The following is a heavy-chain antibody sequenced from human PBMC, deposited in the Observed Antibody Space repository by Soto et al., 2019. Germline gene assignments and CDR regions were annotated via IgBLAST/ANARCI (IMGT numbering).Heavy chain of an antibody. CDR1: GGSISSYY. Sequence: SETLSLTCTVSGGSISSYYWGWIRQPPGKGLEWIGYIYYSGSTNYNPSLKSRVTISVDTSKNQFSLKLSSVTAADTAVYYCARATAQLYSSSWYYFDYWGQGTLVTSPQ. J-gene: IGHJ4*02. D-gene: IGHD6-13*01. CDR2: IYYSGST. V-gene: IGHV4-59*01. CDR3: ARATAQLYSSSWYYFDY.